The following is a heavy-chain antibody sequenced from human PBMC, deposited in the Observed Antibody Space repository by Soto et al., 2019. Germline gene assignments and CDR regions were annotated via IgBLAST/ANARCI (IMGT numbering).Heavy chain of an antibody. CDR3: ARAGGPTNNGMDV. V-gene: IGHV4-59*01. Sequence: SETLSLTCTVSGGSISSYYWSWIRQPPGKGLEWIGYIYYSGSTNYNPSLKSRVTISVDTSKNQFSLKLSSVTAADTAVYYCARAGGPTNNGMDVWGQGTTVTAP. CDR1: GGSISSYY. J-gene: IGHJ6*02. CDR2: IYYSGST. D-gene: IGHD3-16*01.